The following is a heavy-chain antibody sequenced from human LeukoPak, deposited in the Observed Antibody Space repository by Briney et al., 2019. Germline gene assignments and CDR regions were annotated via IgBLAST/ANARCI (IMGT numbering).Heavy chain of an antibody. CDR3: ARASTNERWLQLFDY. D-gene: IGHD5-24*01. Sequence: SETLSLTCTVSGGSISSYYWSWIRQPPGKGLEWIGYIYYSGSTNYNPSLKRRVTISVDTSKNQFSLKLSSVTAADTAVYYCARASTNERWLQLFDYWGQGTLVTVSS. CDR1: GGSISSYY. CDR2: IYYSGST. J-gene: IGHJ4*02. V-gene: IGHV4-59*01.